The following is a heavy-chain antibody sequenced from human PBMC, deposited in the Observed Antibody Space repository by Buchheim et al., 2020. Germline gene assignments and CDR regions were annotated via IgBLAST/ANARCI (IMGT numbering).Heavy chain of an antibody. CDR3: ARPGDWNYVGNYYYGMDV. D-gene: IGHD1-7*01. V-gene: IGHV3-33*01. J-gene: IGHJ6*02. Sequence: QVQLVESGGGVVQPGRSLRLSCAASGFTFSSYGMHWVRQAPGKGLEWVAVIWYDGSNKYYADSVKGRFTISRDNSKNTLYLQMNSLRAEDTAVYYCARPGDWNYVGNYYYGMDVWGQGTT. CDR2: IWYDGSNK. CDR1: GFTFSSYG.